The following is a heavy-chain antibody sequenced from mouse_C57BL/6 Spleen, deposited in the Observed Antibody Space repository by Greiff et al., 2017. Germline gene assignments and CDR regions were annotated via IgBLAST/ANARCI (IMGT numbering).Heavy chain of an antibody. CDR3: ARPYGSSSWFAY. D-gene: IGHD1-1*01. J-gene: IGHJ3*01. V-gene: IGHV5-17*01. CDR2: ISSGSSTI. CDR1: GFTFSDYG. Sequence: EVNVVESGGGLVKPGGSLKLSCAASGFTFSDYGLHWVRQAPEQGLEWVAYISSGSSTISYADTVKGRFTISRVKAKNTLFLQMTRLRSEDTAMYSCARPYGSSSWFAYWGQGTLVTVAA.